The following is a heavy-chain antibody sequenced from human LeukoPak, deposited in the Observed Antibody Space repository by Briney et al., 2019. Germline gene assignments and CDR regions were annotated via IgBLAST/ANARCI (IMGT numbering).Heavy chain of an antibody. Sequence: GGSLRLSCAASGFTVSSNYMSWVRQAPGKGLEWVSVIYSGGSTYYADSVKGRFTISRDNSKNTLYLQMNSLRVEDTAVYYCARGSYYYGSGSYDMDVWGKGTTVTVSS. D-gene: IGHD3-10*01. CDR2: IYSGGST. V-gene: IGHV3-53*01. J-gene: IGHJ6*03. CDR1: GFTVSSNY. CDR3: ARGSYYYGSGSYDMDV.